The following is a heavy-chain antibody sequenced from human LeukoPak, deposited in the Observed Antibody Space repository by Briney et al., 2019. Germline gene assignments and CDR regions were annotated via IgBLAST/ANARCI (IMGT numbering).Heavy chain of an antibody. CDR3: ARSLSGYSFGP. Sequence: TGGSLRLSCAASGFTFSSYGMHWVRQAQGKGLVWVSRIKSDGSTTNYADSVKGRFTVSRDHARNTLYLQMNSLRADDTAVYYCARSLSGYSFGPRGQGTLVTVSS. D-gene: IGHD5-18*01. V-gene: IGHV3-74*01. CDR2: IKSDGSTT. CDR1: GFTFSSYG. J-gene: IGHJ4*02.